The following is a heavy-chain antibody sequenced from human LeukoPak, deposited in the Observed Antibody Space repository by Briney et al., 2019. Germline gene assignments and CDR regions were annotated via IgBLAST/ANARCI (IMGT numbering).Heavy chain of an antibody. CDR3: ARRGYCSSTSCPGSDY. CDR1: GDSISNYY. V-gene: IGHV4-39*01. D-gene: IGHD2-2*01. Sequence: SETLSLTCTVSGDSISNYYWGWIRQPPGKGLEWIGSIYYSGSTYYNPSLKSRVTISVDTSKNQFSLKLSSVTAADTAVYYCARRGYCSSTSCPGSDYWGQGAMVTVSS. CDR2: IYYSGST. J-gene: IGHJ4*02.